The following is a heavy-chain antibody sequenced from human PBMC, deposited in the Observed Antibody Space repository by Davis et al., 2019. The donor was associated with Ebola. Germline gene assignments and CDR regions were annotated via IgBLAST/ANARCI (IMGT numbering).Heavy chain of an antibody. V-gene: IGHV4-34*01. CDR2: INHSGST. D-gene: IGHD1-1*01. CDR3: ARRTGY. J-gene: IGHJ6*02. CDR1: GGSFSGYY. Sequence: SETLSLTCAVYGGSFSGYYWSWIRQPPGKGLEWIGEINHSGSTNYNPSLKSRVTISVDTSKNQFSLKLSSVTAADTAVYYCARRTGYWGQGTTVTVSS.